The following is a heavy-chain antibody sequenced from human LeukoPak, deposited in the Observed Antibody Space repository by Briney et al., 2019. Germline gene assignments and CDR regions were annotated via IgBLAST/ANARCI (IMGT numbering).Heavy chain of an antibody. Sequence: GGSLRLSCAASGFTFSSYSMNWVRQAPGKGLEWVSYVSSSSSTIYYADSVKGRFTISRDNAKNSLYLQMNSLRAEDTAVYYCARDGDRTSYDYWGQGTLVTVSS. D-gene: IGHD2-2*01. J-gene: IGHJ4*02. CDR1: GFTFSSYS. CDR2: VSSSSSTI. CDR3: ARDGDRTSYDY. V-gene: IGHV3-48*01.